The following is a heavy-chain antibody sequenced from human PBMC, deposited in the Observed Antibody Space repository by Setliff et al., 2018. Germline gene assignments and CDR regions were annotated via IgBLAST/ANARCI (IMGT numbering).Heavy chain of an antibody. V-gene: IGHV4-61*09. CDR3: ARENRYSSGWYSYYYGMDV. CDR1: GGSISSGSYY. CDR2: IYTSGST. J-gene: IGHJ6*02. D-gene: IGHD6-19*01. Sequence: SETLSLTCTVSGGSISSGSYYWSWIRQPAGKGLEWIGHIYTSGSTNYNPSLKSRVTISVDTSKNQFSLKVSSVTAADTAVYYCARENRYSSGWYSYYYGMDVWGQGTTVTVSS.